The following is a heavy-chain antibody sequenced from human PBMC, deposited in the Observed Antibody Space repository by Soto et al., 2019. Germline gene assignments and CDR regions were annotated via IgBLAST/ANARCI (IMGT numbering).Heavy chain of an antibody. V-gene: IGHV4-39*01. CDR3: ARPRGYCSGGSCFRNWFDP. CDR2: SYYSGST. CDR1: GGSISSSSYY. D-gene: IGHD2-15*01. J-gene: IGHJ5*02. Sequence: QLQLQESGPGLVKPSETLSLTCTVSGGSISSSSYYWGWIRQPPGKGLEWIGSSYYSGSTYYNPSLKSRVTISVDTSKNQFSLKLSSVTAADTAVYYCARPRGYCSGGSCFRNWFDPWGQGTLVTVSS.